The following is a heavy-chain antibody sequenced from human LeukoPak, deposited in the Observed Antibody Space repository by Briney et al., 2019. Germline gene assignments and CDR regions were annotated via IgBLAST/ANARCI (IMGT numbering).Heavy chain of an antibody. CDR2: IRYDGSNK. D-gene: IGHD2-2*02. CDR3: AKGSRCSSTSCYMFDFDY. V-gene: IGHV3-30*02. CDR1: GFTFSSYG. Sequence: GGSLRLSCAASGFTFSSYGMHWVRQAPGKGLEWVAFIRYDGSNKYYAYSVKGRFTISRDNSKNTLYLQMNSLRAEETAVYYCAKGSRCSSTSCYMFDFDYWGQGTLVTVSS. J-gene: IGHJ4*02.